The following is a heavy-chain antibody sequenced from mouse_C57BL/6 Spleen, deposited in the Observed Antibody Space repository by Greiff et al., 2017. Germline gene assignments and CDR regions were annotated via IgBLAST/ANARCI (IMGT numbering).Heavy chain of an antibody. CDR3: ASEFGSCWQGFSC. J-gene: IGHJ3*01. CDR1: GYAFSSSW. Sequence: VQLQQSGPELVKPGASVKISCKASGYAFSSSWMNWVKQRPGKGLEWIGRIYPGDGDTNYNGKFEGKATLTADKSSSTAYMQLSSLTSEDSAVYFCASEFGSCWQGFSCWGQGTLVTFSA. CDR2: IYPGDGDT. V-gene: IGHV1-82*01. D-gene: IGHD1-1*01.